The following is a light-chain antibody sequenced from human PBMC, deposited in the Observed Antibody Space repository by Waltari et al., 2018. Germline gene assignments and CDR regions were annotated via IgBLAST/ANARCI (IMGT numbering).Light chain of an antibody. CDR2: LKSDGSH. J-gene: IGLJ1*01. CDR3: QTWGTGIHV. CDR1: SGHSTYA. Sequence: QLVLTQSPSASASLGASVKLTCTLSSGHSTYALAWHQQQPEKGPRFLLKLKSDGSHSKGDGIPDRFSGSSSGAERYLTISSLQSEDEADYYCQTWGTGIHVFGTGTKVTVL. V-gene: IGLV4-69*01.